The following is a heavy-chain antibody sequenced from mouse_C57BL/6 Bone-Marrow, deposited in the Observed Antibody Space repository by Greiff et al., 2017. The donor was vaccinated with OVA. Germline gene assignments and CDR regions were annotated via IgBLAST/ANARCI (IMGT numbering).Heavy chain of an antibody. J-gene: IGHJ1*03. CDR3: AKPITTVVANHWYFDV. CDR1: GFSLTSYG. D-gene: IGHD1-1*01. CDR2: IWGGGST. V-gene: IGHV2-9*01. Sequence: VQLQQSGPGLVAPSPSLSITCTVSGFSLTSYGVDWVRQPPGKGLEWLGVIWGGGSTNYNSALMSRLSISKDNSKSQVFLKMNSLQTDDTAMYYCAKPITTVVANHWYFDVWGTGTTVTVSS.